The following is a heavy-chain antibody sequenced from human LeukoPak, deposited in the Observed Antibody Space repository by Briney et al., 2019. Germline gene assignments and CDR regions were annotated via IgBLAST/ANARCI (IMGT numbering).Heavy chain of an antibody. CDR3: ARDGIGITMVRGVIITPYYYYYYMDV. Sequence: GGSLRLSCAASGFTFSSYEMNWVRQAPGKGLEWVSYISSGGSTIYYADSVKGRFTISRDNAKNSLYLQMNSLRAEDTAVYYCARDGIGITMVRGVIITPYYYYYYMDVWGKGTTVTISS. CDR1: GFTFSSYE. V-gene: IGHV3-48*03. J-gene: IGHJ6*03. D-gene: IGHD3-10*01. CDR2: ISSGGSTI.